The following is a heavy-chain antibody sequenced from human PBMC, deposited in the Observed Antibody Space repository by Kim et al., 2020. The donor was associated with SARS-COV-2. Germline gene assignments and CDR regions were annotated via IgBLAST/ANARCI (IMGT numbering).Heavy chain of an antibody. CDR3: ARDTHYYDSSAYRNDAFDI. Sequence: GGSLRLSCAASGFTFSSYGMHWVRQAPGKGLEWVAVIWYDGSNKYYADSVKGRFTISRDNSKNTLYLQMNSLRAEDTAVYYCARDTHYYDSSAYRNDAFDICGQGTMVTVSS. V-gene: IGHV3-33*01. J-gene: IGHJ3*02. CDR1: GFTFSSYG. CDR2: IWYDGSNK. D-gene: IGHD3-22*01.